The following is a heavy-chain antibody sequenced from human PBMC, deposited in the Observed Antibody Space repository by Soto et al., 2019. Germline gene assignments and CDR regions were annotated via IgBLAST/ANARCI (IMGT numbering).Heavy chain of an antibody. CDR2: ISSGSDYI. CDR3: ARSPVGDAFNV. J-gene: IGHJ3*01. CDR1: GFTFSSYS. Sequence: EVQLVESGGGLVKPGGSLRLSCAASGFTFSSYSMNWVRQAPGKGLEWVSSISSGSDYIFYADSVKGRFTISRDNANTSLFLQMNSLTAEDTAVYYCARSPVGDAFNVWGQGTVVTVSS. V-gene: IGHV3-21*01.